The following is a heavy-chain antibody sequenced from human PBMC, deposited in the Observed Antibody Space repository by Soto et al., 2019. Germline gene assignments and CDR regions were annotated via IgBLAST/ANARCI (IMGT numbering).Heavy chain of an antibody. D-gene: IGHD2-2*03. J-gene: IGHJ4*02. CDR1: GGSMSSSYY. V-gene: IGHV4-61*03. CDR2: IYYNGNN. Sequence: SETLSLTCTVSGGSMSSSYYWSWIRQSPGKGLEWIGNIYYNGNNNYSPSLKSRVTMSVDTSKNHFSLKLISVTTADTAVYFCAREGNLGRWIQPLDSWGQGTLVTVSS. CDR3: AREGNLGRWIQPLDS.